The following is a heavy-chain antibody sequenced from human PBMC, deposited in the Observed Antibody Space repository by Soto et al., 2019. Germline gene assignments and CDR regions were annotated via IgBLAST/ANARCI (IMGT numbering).Heavy chain of an antibody. V-gene: IGHV4-4*08. CDR1: GGSIINYY. Sequence: QVQLQQSGPGLVKPSETLSLTCTVSGGSIINYYCSWFRQSPGKGLEWIGYINHDGYSAYTLSLKRRITMASDTSNTQFSLXXXXXXXXXXXXXXXXXXXXXXXXXLVDAWGQGTTV. J-gene: IGHJ6*02. CDR2: INHDGYS. CDR3: XXXXXXXXXXLVDA.